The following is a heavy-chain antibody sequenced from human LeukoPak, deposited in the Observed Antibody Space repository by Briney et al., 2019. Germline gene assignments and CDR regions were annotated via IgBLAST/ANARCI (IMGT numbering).Heavy chain of an antibody. J-gene: IGHJ4*02. CDR3: AREGRAQLWFFTLDY. CDR2: IYTSGST. D-gene: IGHD5-18*01. Sequence: SETLSLTCTVSGGSISSGSYYWSWIRQPAGKGLEWIGRIYTSGSTNYNPSLKSRVTISVDTSKNQFSLKLSSVTAADTAVYYCAREGRAQLWFFTLDYRGQGTLVTVSS. CDR1: GGSISSGSYY. V-gene: IGHV4-61*02.